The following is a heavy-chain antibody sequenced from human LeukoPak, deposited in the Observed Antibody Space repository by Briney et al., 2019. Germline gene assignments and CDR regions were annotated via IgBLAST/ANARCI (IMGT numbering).Heavy chain of an antibody. Sequence: SGGSLRLSCAASGFTFSSYGMHWVRQAPGKGLEWVAFIRYDGSNKYYADSVKGRFTISRDNSKNTLYLQMNSLTVEDTAVYYCSRDPRNNDYWGQGTLVTVSS. CDR1: GFTFSSYG. CDR3: SRDPRNNDY. V-gene: IGHV3-30*02. J-gene: IGHJ4*02. CDR2: IRYDGSNK.